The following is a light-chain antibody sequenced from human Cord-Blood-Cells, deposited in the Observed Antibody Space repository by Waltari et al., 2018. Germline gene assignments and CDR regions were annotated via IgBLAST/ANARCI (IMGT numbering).Light chain of an antibody. CDR3: CSYAGSYTVV. J-gene: IGLJ2*01. CDR1: SSDVGGYYY. V-gene: IGLV2-11*01. CDR2: DVS. Sequence: QSALTQPRSVSGSPGKSVTISCTGTSSDVGGYYYVSWYQQNPGKAPKLMIYDVSKRPSGVPYRFSGSKSGNTASLTISGLQAEDEADYYCCSYAGSYTVVFGGGTKLTVL.